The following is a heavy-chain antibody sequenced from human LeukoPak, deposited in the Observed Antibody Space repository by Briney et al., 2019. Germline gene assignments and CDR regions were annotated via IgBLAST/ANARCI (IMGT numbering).Heavy chain of an antibody. Sequence: GGSLRISCAVSGITLSNYGMSWVRQAPGKGLEWVAGISDSGGRTNYADSVKGRFTISRDNPKNTLYLQMNSLRAEDTAVYFCAKRGVVIRDILVGFHKEAYYFDSWGQGALVTVSS. CDR3: AKRGVVIRDILVGFHKEAYYFDS. CDR1: GITLSNYG. CDR2: ISDSGGRT. D-gene: IGHD2-15*01. V-gene: IGHV3-23*01. J-gene: IGHJ4*02.